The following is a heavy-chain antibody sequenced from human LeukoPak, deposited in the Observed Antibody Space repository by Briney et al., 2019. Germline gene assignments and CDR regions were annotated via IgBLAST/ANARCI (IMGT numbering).Heavy chain of an antibody. D-gene: IGHD3-9*01. CDR1: GFTFSSYA. CDR2: ISSNGGST. Sequence: PGGSLRLSCAASGFTFSSYAMHWVRQAPGKGLEYVSAISSNGGSTYYANSVKGRFTTSRDNSKNTLYLQMGSLRAEDMAVYYCARGGLRYFDWLPQSEYFQHWGQGTLVTVSS. V-gene: IGHV3-64*01. J-gene: IGHJ1*01. CDR3: ARGGLRYFDWLPQSEYFQH.